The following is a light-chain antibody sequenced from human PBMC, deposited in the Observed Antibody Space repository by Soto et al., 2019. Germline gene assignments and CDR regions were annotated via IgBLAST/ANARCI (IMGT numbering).Light chain of an antibody. Sequence: DIQMTQSPSSLSASVGDRDTITCRASEGISTYLNWYQQKPGKAPKLLMYAASSLQSGVPSRFSGSGSGTDFTLTISSLQPEDFASYYCQQSYTIPLTFGGGTKVEIK. CDR1: EGISTY. CDR3: QQSYTIPLT. J-gene: IGKJ4*01. CDR2: AAS. V-gene: IGKV1-39*01.